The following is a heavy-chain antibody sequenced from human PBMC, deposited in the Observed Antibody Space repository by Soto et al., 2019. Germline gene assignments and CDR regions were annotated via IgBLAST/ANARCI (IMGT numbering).Heavy chain of an antibody. V-gene: IGHV4-31*03. J-gene: IGHJ5*02. CDR3: ARDRNSAAHQFDP. D-gene: IGHD1-1*01. Sequence: QVQLQESGPGLVKPSQTLSLTCTVSGGSISSGGYYWSWIRQHPGKGLEWIGYIYYSGSTYYNPSLKSRVTISVDTSKNQFSRKLSSVTAADTAVYYCARDRNSAAHQFDPWGQGTLVTVSS. CDR1: GGSISSGGYY. CDR2: IYYSGST.